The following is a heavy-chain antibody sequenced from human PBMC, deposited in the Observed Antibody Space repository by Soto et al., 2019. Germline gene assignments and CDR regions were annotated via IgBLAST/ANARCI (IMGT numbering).Heavy chain of an antibody. J-gene: IGHJ6*02. V-gene: IGHV1-3*01. Sequence: ASVKVSCKASGYTFTSYAMHWVRQAPGQRLEWMGWINAGNGHTKYSQKFQGRVTITRDTSASTAYMELSSLRSEDTAVYYCARDPSGYYGMDVWGQGTTVTV. CDR2: INAGNGHT. CDR3: ARDPSGYYGMDV. CDR1: GYTFTSYA. D-gene: IGHD6-25*01.